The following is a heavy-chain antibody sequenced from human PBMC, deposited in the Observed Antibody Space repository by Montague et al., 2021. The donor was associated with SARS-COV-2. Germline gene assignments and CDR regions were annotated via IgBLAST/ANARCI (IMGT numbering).Heavy chain of an antibody. J-gene: IGHJ3*01. V-gene: IGHV4-61*01. D-gene: IGHD3-3*01. Sequence: SETLSLTCTVSDGSVISTYPHWHWVRQSPGRGLEWIGGYLFHIDTADYNASLRSRVTISVDTSKNQFSLKLTSVTAADTGVYYCARGQVTVFGVLIMLPAAGPLDVWGQGTKVTVSS. CDR1: DGSVISTYPH. CDR2: LFHIDTA. CDR3: ARGQVTVFGVLIMLPAAGPLDV.